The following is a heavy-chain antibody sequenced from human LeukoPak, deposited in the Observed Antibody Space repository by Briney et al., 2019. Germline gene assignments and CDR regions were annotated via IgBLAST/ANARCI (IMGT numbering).Heavy chain of an antibody. CDR1: GFTFSTNY. V-gene: IGHV3-53*01. D-gene: IGHD3-10*01. Sequence: PGGSLRLSCAASGFTFSTNYMSWVRQAPGKGLEWVSVIFSGGSTYYADSVKGRFTISRDKSNNTLYLQMNSLRAEDTAVYYCARGPGKASFDYWGQGTLVTVSS. CDR2: IFSGGST. J-gene: IGHJ4*02. CDR3: ARGPGKASFDY.